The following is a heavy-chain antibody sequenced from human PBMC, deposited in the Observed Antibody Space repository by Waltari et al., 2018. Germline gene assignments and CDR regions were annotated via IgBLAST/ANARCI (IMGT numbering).Heavy chain of an antibody. J-gene: IGHJ4*02. V-gene: IGHV3-23*01. Sequence: EVQLLESGGGLVQPGGSLRLSCAASGFTFSSYTMSWVRQAPGKGLEWVSAISGSGGYTYYADSVKGRCTISRENSKNTLYLQMNSLRAEDTAGYYCALLRGYSYGSPVDYWGQGTLVTVSS. CDR3: ALLRGYSYGSPVDY. CDR2: ISGSGGYT. D-gene: IGHD5-18*01. CDR1: GFTFSSYT.